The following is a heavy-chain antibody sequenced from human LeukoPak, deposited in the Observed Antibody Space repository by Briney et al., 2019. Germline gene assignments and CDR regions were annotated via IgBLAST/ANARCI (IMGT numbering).Heavy chain of an antibody. CDR3: ARWQYTISSGWFDP. CDR1: GGSISSRY. J-gene: IGHJ5*02. CDR2: IYYSGGT. D-gene: IGHD6-6*01. Sequence: SETLPLTCTLSGGSISSRYWSWIRQPPGKGLEWIGSIYYSGGTNYNPSLQGRVSISVDTSKIQFSLKLSSVTAADTAVYYCARWQYTISSGWFDPWGQGTLVTVSS. V-gene: IGHV4-59*08.